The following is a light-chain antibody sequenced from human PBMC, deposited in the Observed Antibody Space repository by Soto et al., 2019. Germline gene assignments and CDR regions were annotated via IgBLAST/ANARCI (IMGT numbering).Light chain of an antibody. V-gene: IGKV3-20*01. CDR3: QQYGSSPPT. Sequence: EIVLTQSPGTLSLSPGERATLSCRASQRISRSLAWYQHKPGQAPRLLIFGASIRATAIPDKFSGSGSGTDFTLTISRLEPEDFAVYSCQQYGSSPPTFGQGTKVEVK. CDR2: GAS. J-gene: IGKJ1*01. CDR1: QRISRS.